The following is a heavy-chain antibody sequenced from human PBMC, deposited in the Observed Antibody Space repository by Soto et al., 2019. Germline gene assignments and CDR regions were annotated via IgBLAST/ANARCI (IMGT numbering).Heavy chain of an antibody. CDR2: IYYSGST. CDR3: ARGSDDYGDYVLDY. V-gene: IGHV4-59*08. Sequence: SETLSLTCTVSGGSISSYYWSWIRQPPGKGLEWIGYIYYSGSTNYNPSLKSRVTISVDTSKNQFSLKLSSVTAADTAVYYCARGSDDYGDYVLDYWGQGTLVTVSS. D-gene: IGHD4-17*01. J-gene: IGHJ4*02. CDR1: GGSISSYY.